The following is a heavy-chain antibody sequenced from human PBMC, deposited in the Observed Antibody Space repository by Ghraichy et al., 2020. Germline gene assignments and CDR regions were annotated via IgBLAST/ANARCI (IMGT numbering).Heavy chain of an antibody. V-gene: IGHV1-18*04. Sequence: ASVKVSCKTSRYSFTNYVINWVRQVPGQVLEWMGWINTYNGNAHYAQKIQGRVTMTTDTSTNTVYMELKSLRFDDTAIYYCARHVTPRAGVMVAAANWGQGTLVTVSS. J-gene: IGHJ4*02. CDR2: INTYNGNA. D-gene: IGHD2-15*01. CDR1: RYSFTNYV. CDR3: ARHVTPRAGVMVAAAN.